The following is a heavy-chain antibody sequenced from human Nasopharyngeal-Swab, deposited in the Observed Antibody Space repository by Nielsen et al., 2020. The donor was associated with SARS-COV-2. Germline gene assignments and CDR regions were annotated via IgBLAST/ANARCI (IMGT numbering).Heavy chain of an antibody. Sequence: WIRQPPGKGLEWIGEINHSGSTNYNPSLKSRVTISVDTSKNQFSLKLTSVTAADTAVYYCARAEPSGGWYYYDSSGYYYGYWGQGTLGTVSS. V-gene: IGHV4-34*01. CDR2: INHSGST. CDR3: ARAEPSGGWYYYDSSGYYYGY. D-gene: IGHD3-22*01. J-gene: IGHJ4*02.